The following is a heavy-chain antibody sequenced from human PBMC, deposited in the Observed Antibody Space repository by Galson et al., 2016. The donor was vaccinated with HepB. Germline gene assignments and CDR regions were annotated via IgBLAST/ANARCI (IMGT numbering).Heavy chain of an antibody. D-gene: IGHD2-2*01. CDR3: VREAPADHLDY. Sequence: SLRLSCATSGFTFSEYEMNWVRQAPGKGLEWVSYISSSGRTIYYADSVKGRFTLSRDNANNSLSLQMTGLRAEDTAVYYCVREAPADHLDYWGQGSLVTVSS. J-gene: IGHJ4*02. CDR1: GFTFSEYE. V-gene: IGHV3-48*03. CDR2: ISSSGRTI.